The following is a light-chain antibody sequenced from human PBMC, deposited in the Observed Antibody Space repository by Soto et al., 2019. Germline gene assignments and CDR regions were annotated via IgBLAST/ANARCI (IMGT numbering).Light chain of an antibody. CDR2: GAS. J-gene: IGKJ4*01. CDR3: QQYGSSPPLS. V-gene: IGKV3-20*01. CDR1: QSVTSNY. Sequence: EIVLTQSPGTLSLSPGERATLSCMASQSVTSNYLGWYQQKPGQAPRLLIYGASSRATGIPDRFSGSGSGTDFTLTISRLEPEDFAVYYCQQYGSSPPLSFGGGTKVDIK.